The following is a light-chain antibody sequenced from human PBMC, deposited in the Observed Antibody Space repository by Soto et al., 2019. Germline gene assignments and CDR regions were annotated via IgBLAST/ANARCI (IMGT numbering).Light chain of an antibody. CDR1: SSSIGSNY. Sequence: QSVLTQPPSASGTPGQRVTISCSGSSSSIGSNYVYWYQQLPGTAPKLLIYRNNQRPSGVPDRFSGSKSGTSASLAISGLRSEDEADYYCAAWDDSLSAHNYVFGTGTKVTVL. J-gene: IGLJ1*01. V-gene: IGLV1-47*01. CDR3: AAWDDSLSAHNYV. CDR2: RNN.